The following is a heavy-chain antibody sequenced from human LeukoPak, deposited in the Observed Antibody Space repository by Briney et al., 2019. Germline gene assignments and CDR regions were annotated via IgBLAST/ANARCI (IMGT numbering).Heavy chain of an antibody. J-gene: IGHJ4*02. CDR1: GFTFSSYA. V-gene: IGHV3-64D*06. D-gene: IGHD2-21*02. CDR3: VKGPHIVVATAILAYFDY. Sequence: GGSLRLSCSASGFTFSSYAMHWVRQAPGKGLEYVSVISSNGGSTYYADSVTGRFTISRDNSKNTLYLQMSSLRAEDTAVYYCVKGPHIVVATAILAYFDYWGQGTLVTVSS. CDR2: ISSNGGST.